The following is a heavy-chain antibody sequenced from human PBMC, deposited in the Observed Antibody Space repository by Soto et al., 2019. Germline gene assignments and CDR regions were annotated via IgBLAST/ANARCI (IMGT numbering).Heavy chain of an antibody. CDR3: ARLGIVVVAAATFYYGMDV. CDR1: GYSFTSYW. Sequence: GESLKISCKGSGYSFTSYWIGCVRQMPGKGLEGMGISYPGDSDTRYSPSFQGQVTISADKSISTSYVQWSSLKASDTAMYYCARLGIVVVAAATFYYGMDVWGQGTTVTVSS. V-gene: IGHV5-51*01. CDR2: SYPGDSDT. D-gene: IGHD2-2*01. J-gene: IGHJ6*02.